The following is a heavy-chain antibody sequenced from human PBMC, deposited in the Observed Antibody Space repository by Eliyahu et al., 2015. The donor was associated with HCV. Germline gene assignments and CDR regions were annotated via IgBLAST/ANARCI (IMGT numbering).Heavy chain of an antibody. CDR2: IYSGGST. D-gene: IGHD3-16*01. CDR3: ARDYTFDY. Sequence: EVQLVESGGGLIQPGGSLRLSCAASGFTVSSNYMSWVRQAPGKGAGLGSVIYSGGSTYYADSVKGRFTISRDNSKNTLYLQMNSLRAEDTAVYYCARDYTFDYWGQGTLVTVSS. CDR1: GFTVSSNY. J-gene: IGHJ4*02. V-gene: IGHV3-53*01.